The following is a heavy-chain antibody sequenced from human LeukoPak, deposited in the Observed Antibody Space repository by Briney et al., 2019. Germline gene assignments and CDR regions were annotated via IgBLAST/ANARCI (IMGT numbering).Heavy chain of an antibody. CDR2: ITSGGAP. J-gene: IGHJ3*01. CDR1: GFTFSKYA. CDR3: ARDPNGDYIGAFEF. V-gene: IGHV3-23*01. D-gene: IGHD4-17*01. Sequence: RGSLRLSCAASGFTFSKYAVMGVRHAPRQGQEWASAITSGGAPRYADSVKGRFTISRDNSKNTVYLQMNSLRAEDTAQYFCARDPNGDYIGAFEFWGRGTVVSVSS.